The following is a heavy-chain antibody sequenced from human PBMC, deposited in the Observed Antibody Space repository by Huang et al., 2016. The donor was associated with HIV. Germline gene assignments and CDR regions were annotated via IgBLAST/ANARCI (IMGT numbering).Heavy chain of an antibody. CDR1: GYSFGSYW. D-gene: IGHD6-13*01. CDR3: ARSMNSGRGAFDI. Sequence: EVQLVQSGAEVKKPGESLKIACQCSGYSFGSYWIGWVRPMPGKGREWMGIIYPGDSDTRYSPSFQGQVTISADKSISTAYLQWSSLKASDTAMYYCARSMNSGRGAFDIWGQGTMVTVSS. CDR2: IYPGDSDT. J-gene: IGHJ3*02. V-gene: IGHV5-51*03.